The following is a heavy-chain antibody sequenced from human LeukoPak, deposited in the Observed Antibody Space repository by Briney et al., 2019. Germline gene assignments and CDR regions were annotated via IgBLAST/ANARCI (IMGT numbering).Heavy chain of an antibody. CDR2: ISYDGSNK. V-gene: IGHV3-30*04. Sequence: GGSLRLSCAASGFTFSSYEMNWVRQAPGKGLEWVAVISYDGSNKYYADSVKGRFTISRDNSKNTLYLQMNSLRAEDTAVYYCARDQGIVVVIGIDYWGQGTLVTVSS. D-gene: IGHD3-22*01. J-gene: IGHJ4*02. CDR3: ARDQGIVVVIGIDY. CDR1: GFTFSSYE.